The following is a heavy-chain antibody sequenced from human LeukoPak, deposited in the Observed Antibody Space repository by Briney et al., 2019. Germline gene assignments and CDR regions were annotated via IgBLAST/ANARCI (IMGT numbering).Heavy chain of an antibody. CDR3: AKDRLVSCYDSKPFDY. D-gene: IGHD3-22*01. CDR2: ISGSGGST. J-gene: IGHJ4*02. Sequence: GGSLGLSCAATGFTFSSYAMSWVRQAPGKGLEWVSAISGSGGSTYYADSVKGRFTISRDNSKNTLYLQMNSLRAEDTAVYYCAKDRLVSCYDSKPFDYWGQGTLVTVSS. CDR1: GFTFSSYA. V-gene: IGHV3-23*01.